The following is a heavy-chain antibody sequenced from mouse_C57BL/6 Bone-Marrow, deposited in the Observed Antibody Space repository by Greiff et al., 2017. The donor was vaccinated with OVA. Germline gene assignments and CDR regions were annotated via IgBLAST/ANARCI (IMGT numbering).Heavy chain of an antibody. CDR2: IDPETGGT. J-gene: IGHJ4*01. Sequence: QVQLKQSGAELVRPGASVTLSCKASGYTFTDYEMHWVKQTPVHGLEWIGAIDPETGGTAYNQKFKGKAILTADKSSSTAYMELRSLTSEDSAVYYCTRRLPFDAMDYWGQGTSVTVSS. V-gene: IGHV1-15*01. D-gene: IGHD5-5*01. CDR3: TRRLPFDAMDY. CDR1: GYTFTDYE.